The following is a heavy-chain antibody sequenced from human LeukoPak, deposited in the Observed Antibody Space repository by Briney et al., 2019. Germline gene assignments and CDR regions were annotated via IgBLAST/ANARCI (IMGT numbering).Heavy chain of an antibody. CDR3: ARDLSSNWSNLDY. J-gene: IGHJ4*02. CDR1: GFTFSDYG. Sequence: TGGSLRLSCEDSGFTFSDYGLRWVRHAPGKGPQWVAGINWSGDNTFYADSVKGRFTIFRDNTKKTLYLQMDNLRGDDTATYYCARDLSSNWSNLDYWGQGTLVTVSS. V-gene: IGHV3-20*04. CDR2: INWSGDNT. D-gene: IGHD6-13*01.